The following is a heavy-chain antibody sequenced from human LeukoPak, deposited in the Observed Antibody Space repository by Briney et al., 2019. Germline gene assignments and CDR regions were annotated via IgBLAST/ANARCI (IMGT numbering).Heavy chain of an antibody. J-gene: IGHJ6*02. Sequence: QPGGSLRLSCAASGFTFSSYAMHWVRQAPGKGLEWVAVISYDGSNKYYADSVKGRFTISRDNSKNMLYLQMNSLRAEDTAVYYCARDTPKDYYYGMDVWGQGTTVIVSS. CDR2: ISYDGSNK. V-gene: IGHV3-30-3*01. CDR1: GFTFSSYA. CDR3: ARDTPKDYYYGMDV.